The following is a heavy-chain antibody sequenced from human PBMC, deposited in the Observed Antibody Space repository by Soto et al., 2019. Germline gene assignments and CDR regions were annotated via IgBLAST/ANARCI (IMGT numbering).Heavy chain of an antibody. J-gene: IGHJ4*02. CDR2: ISAYNGNT. CDR1: GYTFTSYG. CDR3: ARWATGILTGYYREESFDY. D-gene: IGHD3-9*01. V-gene: IGHV1-18*01. Sequence: QVQLVQSGAEVKKPGASVKVSCKASGYTFTSYGISWVRQAPGQGLEWMGWISAYNGNTNYAQKLQGRVTMTTDTSTSTAYMELRSLRSDDTAVYYCARWATGILTGYYREESFDYWGQGTLVTVSS.